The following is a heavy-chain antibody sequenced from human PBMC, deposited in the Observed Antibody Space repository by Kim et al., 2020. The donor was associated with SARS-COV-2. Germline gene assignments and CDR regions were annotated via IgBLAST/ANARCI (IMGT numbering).Heavy chain of an antibody. CDR3: AKARNGYHLSYYYYGLD. V-gene: IGHV3-23*01. D-gene: IGHD5-12*01. Sequence: GGSLRLSCAASRFTFSSFAMTWVRQAPGKGLEWVSAISASASTTYYADPVKGRSTIPRDNSKNTLYLQMNTLRAEDTAVFYCAKARNGYHLSYYYYGLD. J-gene: IGHJ6*01. CDR1: RFTFSSFA. CDR2: ISASASTT.